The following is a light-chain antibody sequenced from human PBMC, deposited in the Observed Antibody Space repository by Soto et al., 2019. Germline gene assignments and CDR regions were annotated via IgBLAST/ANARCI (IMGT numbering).Light chain of an antibody. CDR1: SSNIGSNT. J-gene: IGLJ1*01. CDR3: AAWDDSLNGYYV. Sequence: QSVLTQPPSASGTPGQRVTISCSGSSSNIGSNTVNWSQQFPGTAPKLLIYSNNQRPSGVPDRFSGSKSGTSASLAISGLQSEDEADYYCAAWDDSLNGYYVFGTGTKLTVL. CDR2: SNN. V-gene: IGLV1-44*01.